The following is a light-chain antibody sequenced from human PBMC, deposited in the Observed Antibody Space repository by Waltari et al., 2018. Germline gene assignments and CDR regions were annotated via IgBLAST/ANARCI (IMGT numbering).Light chain of an antibody. CDR1: QSVFNY. J-gene: IGKJ4*01. CDR2: DTS. CDR3: QQGSLLPLT. V-gene: IGKV3-11*01. Sequence: EIVLTQSPVTLSLSAGERATLSCRASQSVFNYLAWYQQKPGQAPRLLIYDTSKRATGIPPRFSGSGSGIDFTLTISNLEAEDFALYYCQQGSLLPLTFGGGTKVGIK.